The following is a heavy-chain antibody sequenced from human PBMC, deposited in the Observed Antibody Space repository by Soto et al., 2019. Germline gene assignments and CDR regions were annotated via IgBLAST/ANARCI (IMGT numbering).Heavy chain of an antibody. V-gene: IGHV4-59*01. J-gene: IGHJ4*02. CDR3: ARQVRVRDAYYYDY. CDR1: GGSISSYY. D-gene: IGHD2-21*01. CDR2: IYYSGST. Sequence: PSETLSLTCTVSGGSISSYYWSWIRQPPGKGLEWIGYIYYSGSTNYNPSLKSRVTISVDTSKNQFSLKLSSVTAADTAVYYCARQVRVRDAYYYDYWSQGTLVTVSS.